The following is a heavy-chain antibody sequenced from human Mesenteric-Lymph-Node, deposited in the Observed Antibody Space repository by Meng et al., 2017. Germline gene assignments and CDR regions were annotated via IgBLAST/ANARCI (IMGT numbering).Heavy chain of an antibody. CDR1: GFTFSNNA. J-gene: IGHJ4*02. V-gene: IGHV3-23*01. Sequence: RSLRLSCAASGFTFSNNAMSWVRQAPGKGLEWVSAISGSGGSTYYADSVKGRFTISRDNSKNRLYLQLNSLRAEDTAVYYCAKKNVDFDYWGQGTLVTVSS. CDR3: AKKNVDFDY. CDR2: ISGSGGST. D-gene: IGHD1-1*01.